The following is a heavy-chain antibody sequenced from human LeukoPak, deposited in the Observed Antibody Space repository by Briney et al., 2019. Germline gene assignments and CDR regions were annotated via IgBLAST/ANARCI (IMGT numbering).Heavy chain of an antibody. CDR1: GYSFTNNW. J-gene: IGHJ5*01. Sequence: PGESLKISCQGFGYSFTNNWIGWVRQMPGKGLGWMAIVYPGDSNTKYSPSFQGQVTISADKSISTAYLQWSRLKASDAAMYYCVRTPTCSSGSCYPNWFDSWGQGTLVTVSS. CDR2: VYPGDSNT. V-gene: IGHV5-51*01. CDR3: VRTPTCSSGSCYPNWFDS. D-gene: IGHD2-15*01.